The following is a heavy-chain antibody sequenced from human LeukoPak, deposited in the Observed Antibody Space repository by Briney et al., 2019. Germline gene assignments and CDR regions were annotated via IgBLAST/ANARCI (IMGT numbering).Heavy chain of an antibody. CDR3: AREGSEIFGVVEVLNWFDP. D-gene: IGHD3-3*01. CDR1: GGTFSSYA. V-gene: IGHV1-69*13. CDR2: IIPIFGTA. Sequence: SVKVSCKASGGTFSSYAISWVRQAPGQGLEWMGGIIPIFGTANYAQKFQGRVTITADESTSTAYMELSSLRSEDTAVCYCAREGSEIFGVVEVLNWFDPWGQGTLVTVSS. J-gene: IGHJ5*02.